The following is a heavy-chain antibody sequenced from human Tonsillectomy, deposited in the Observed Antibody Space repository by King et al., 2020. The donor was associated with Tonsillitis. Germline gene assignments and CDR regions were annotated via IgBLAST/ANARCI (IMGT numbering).Heavy chain of an antibody. CDR3: TRVPNCSSTSCYFAGAFDI. D-gene: IGHD2-2*01. Sequence: QLQESGPGLVKPSQNLSLTCTVSGGSISSGGYYWSWIRQHPGKGLEWIGYIYYSGSTYYNPSLKSRVTISVDTSKNQFSLKLSSVTAADAAIYYCTRVPNCSSTSCYFAGAFDIWGQGTMVTVSS. J-gene: IGHJ3*02. V-gene: IGHV4-31*03. CDR2: IYYSGST. CDR1: GGSISSGGYY.